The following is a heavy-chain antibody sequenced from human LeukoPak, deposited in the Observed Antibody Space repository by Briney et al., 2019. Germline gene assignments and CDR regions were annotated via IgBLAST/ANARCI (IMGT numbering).Heavy chain of an antibody. CDR2: IYIGGST. J-gene: IGHJ6*03. Sequence: GGSLRLSCAAYGLTVSSNYLSWVRQAPGKGLEWISVIYIGGSTYYADSAKGRFTISRDNSKNTLYLQLNSLRAADTAVYYCARVLPVRADKQKVPAATLYYYYYYMDVWGKGTTVTDSS. V-gene: IGHV3-53*01. CDR1: GLTVSSNY. CDR3: ARVLPVRADKQKVPAATLYYYYYYMDV. D-gene: IGHD2-2*01.